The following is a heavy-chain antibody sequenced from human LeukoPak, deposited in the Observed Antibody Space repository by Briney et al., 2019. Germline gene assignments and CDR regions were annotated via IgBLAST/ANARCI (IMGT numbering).Heavy chain of an antibody. J-gene: IGHJ6*02. CDR1: GFTFSSYS. D-gene: IGHD1-1*01. V-gene: IGHV3-48*04. Sequence: PGGSLRLSCAASGFTFSSYSMNWVRQAPGKGLEWVSYISSSSSTIYYADSVKGRFTISRDNAKNSLYLQMNSLRAEDTAVYYCARGNDPLGSSLYYYYYGMDVWGQGTTVTVSS. CDR2: ISSSSSTI. CDR3: ARGNDPLGSSLYYYYYGMDV.